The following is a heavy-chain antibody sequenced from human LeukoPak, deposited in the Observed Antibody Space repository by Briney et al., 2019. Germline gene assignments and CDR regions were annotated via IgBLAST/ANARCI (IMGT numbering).Heavy chain of an antibody. D-gene: IGHD1-1*01. CDR3: AKGRLTGTSFFDY. Sequence: GGSLRLSCAASGFTFNSYAIHWVRQAPGKGLEWVSGISWNSGNIGYADSVKGRFTISRDNAKSSLYLQRNSLRPEDTALYYCAKGRLTGTSFFDYWGQGTLVTVSS. J-gene: IGHJ4*02. CDR2: ISWNSGNI. V-gene: IGHV3-9*01. CDR1: GFTFNSYA.